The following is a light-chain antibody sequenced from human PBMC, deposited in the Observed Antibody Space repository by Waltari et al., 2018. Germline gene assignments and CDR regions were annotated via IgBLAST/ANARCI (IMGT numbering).Light chain of an antibody. J-gene: IGLJ2*01. CDR2: DVS. CDR1: SSDIGAYNY. V-gene: IGLV2-14*03. CDR3: NSYTSSRTLS. Sequence: QSALTQPASVSGSPGQSITISCTGTSSDIGAYNYVSWYQQHPGKAPKLMIYDVSNGPSGVSDRFSGSKSGNTASLSISGLQAEDEGDYYCNSYTSSRTLSFGGGTKLTVL.